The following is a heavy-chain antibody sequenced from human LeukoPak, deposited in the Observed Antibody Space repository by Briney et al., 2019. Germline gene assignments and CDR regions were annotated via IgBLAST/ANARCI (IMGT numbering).Heavy chain of an antibody. CDR3: AKDREQWLPRGDAFDI. CDR1: GFTFSSYA. V-gene: IGHV3-23*01. CDR2: ISGSGGST. D-gene: IGHD6-19*01. J-gene: IGHJ3*02. Sequence: GGSLRLSCAASGFTFSSYAMSWVRPAPGKGLEWVSAISGSGGSTYYADSVKGRFTISRDNSKNTLYLQMNSVRAEDTAVYYCAKDREQWLPRGDAFDIWGQGTMVTVSS.